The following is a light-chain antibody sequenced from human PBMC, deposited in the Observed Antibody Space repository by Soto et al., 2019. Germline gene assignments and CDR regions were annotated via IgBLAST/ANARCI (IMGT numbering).Light chain of an antibody. V-gene: IGKV3-15*01. Sequence: EIVMTQSPATLSVSPGERATLSCRASQSVSSNLAWYQQKPGQAPRLLIYGASTRATGIRARFSGSGSGTEFTLTIRRLQSEDLAVYYCQQYNNWPPWTFGQGTKVEIK. CDR1: QSVSSN. CDR2: GAS. CDR3: QQYNNWPPWT. J-gene: IGKJ1*01.